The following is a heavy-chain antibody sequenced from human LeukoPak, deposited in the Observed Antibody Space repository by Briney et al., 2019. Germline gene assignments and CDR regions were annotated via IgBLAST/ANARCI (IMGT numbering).Heavy chain of an antibody. CDR2: MKQDGSEK. CDR1: GFNFRGYW. D-gene: IGHD5-12*01. J-gene: IGHJ4*02. CDR3: ARDLGHTGYDLYDY. V-gene: IGHV3-7*01. Sequence: GGSLRLSCAASGFNFRGYWMAWVRQAPGKGLEWVANMKQDGSEKYYVDSVKGRFTISRDNAKNSVYLEMNSLTVEDTAVYYCARDLGHTGYDLYDYCGQGTLVTVSS.